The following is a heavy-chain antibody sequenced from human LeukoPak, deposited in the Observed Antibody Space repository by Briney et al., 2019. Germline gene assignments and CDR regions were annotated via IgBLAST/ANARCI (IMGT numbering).Heavy chain of an antibody. CDR1: GFTFGTFA. D-gene: IGHD2-2*01. V-gene: IGHV3-64*01. CDR2: ISSDGYNT. Sequence: PGGSLRLSCVASGFTFGTFAMDWVRQAPGKGLEHVSGISSDGYNTYYANSVKGRLTISRDNSKNTLYLQMGSLRDEDMAVYFCARDRGYCRGTTCYAYYFDSWGQGTLVTVSS. CDR3: ARDRGYCRGTTCYAYYFDS. J-gene: IGHJ4*02.